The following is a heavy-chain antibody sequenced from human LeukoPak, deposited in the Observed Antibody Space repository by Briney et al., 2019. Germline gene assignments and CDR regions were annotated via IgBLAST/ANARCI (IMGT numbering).Heavy chain of an antibody. CDR1: GFTFSTYA. D-gene: IGHD5-24*01. J-gene: IGHJ4*02. Sequence: GGSLRLSCAASGFTFSTYAMSWVRQAPGKGLEWVSSFSGSGGGTYYADSVKGRFTISRDNSKNTLYLQMNSLRAEDTAVYYCARSGYNRFDYWGQGTLVTVSS. CDR3: ARSGYNRFDY. V-gene: IGHV3-23*01. CDR2: FSGSGGGT.